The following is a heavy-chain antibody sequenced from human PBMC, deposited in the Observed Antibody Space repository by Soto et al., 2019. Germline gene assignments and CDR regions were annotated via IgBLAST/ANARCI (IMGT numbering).Heavy chain of an antibody. V-gene: IGHV3-30*18. CDR2: ISYDGTNK. J-gene: IGHJ6*03. CDR1: GFTFSTYG. CDR3: AKDLQSYGDYDYYCY. Sequence: QVQLVGSGGGEVQPGRSLTISCAASGFTFSTYGMHWVRQTPGKGLEWVAVISYDGTNKFYSDSVKGRFTISRDNFKNTLTLQMNSLRADDTAVYSCAKDLQSYGDYDYYCY. D-gene: IGHD2-21*02.